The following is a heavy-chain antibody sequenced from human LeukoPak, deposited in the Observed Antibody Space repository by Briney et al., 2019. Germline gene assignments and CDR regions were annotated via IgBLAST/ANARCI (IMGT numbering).Heavy chain of an antibody. CDR1: GFTFRNYW. V-gene: IGHV3-7*01. D-gene: IGHD6-19*01. J-gene: IGHJ4*02. Sequence: PGGSLRLSCAASGFTFRNYWKTWVRHAPGKELEWVANIKQDGSGKYYVDSVRGRFTISRDNAKNSLFLQLSSLRGEDTAVYYCARGGEQWQVPVFFDYWGQGTLVTVSS. CDR2: IKQDGSGK. CDR3: ARGGEQWQVPVFFDY.